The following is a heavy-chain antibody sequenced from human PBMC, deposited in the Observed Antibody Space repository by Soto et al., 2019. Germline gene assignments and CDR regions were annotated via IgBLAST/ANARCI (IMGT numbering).Heavy chain of an antibody. V-gene: IGHV1-2*02. Sequence: QVQLVQSGAEVKKPGASVKVSCKASGYTFTGYYMHWVRQPPGQGLEWMGWINPNSGGTNYAQKFQGRVTMTRDTSISTAYMELSRLRSDDTAVYYCATGGTSYSSSWYAPYDYWGQGTLVTVSS. CDR2: INPNSGGT. CDR1: GYTFTGYY. J-gene: IGHJ4*02. D-gene: IGHD6-13*01. CDR3: ATGGTSYSSSWYAPYDY.